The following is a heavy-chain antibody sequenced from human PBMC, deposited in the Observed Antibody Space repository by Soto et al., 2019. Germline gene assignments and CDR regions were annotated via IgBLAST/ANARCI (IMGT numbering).Heavy chain of an antibody. CDR3: TKRATTVPTPGNYFDS. Sequence: EVHLLESGGGLVQPGGSLRLSCAASGFTFSDYSMSWVRQTPERGLEWVSTLTHGGTSYYAGSVQGRFIVSRDNSKSTVALQMYSLRAEDTGLYYCTKRATTVPTPGNYFDSWGQGTQIIVSS. CDR2: LTHGGTS. V-gene: IGHV3-23*01. J-gene: IGHJ4*02. CDR1: GFTFSDYS. D-gene: IGHD1-1*01.